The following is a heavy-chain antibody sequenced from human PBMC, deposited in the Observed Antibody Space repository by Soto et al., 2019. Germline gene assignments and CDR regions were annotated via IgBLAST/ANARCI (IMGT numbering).Heavy chain of an antibody. Sequence: QVQLVESGGGVVQPGRSLRLSCAASGFTFSSYAMHWVRQAPGKGLEWVAVISYDGSNKYYADSVKGRFTISRDNSKNAQYLQMTSLRAKDTAVYYCARDPGGTDFAAWTYYFDYWGQGTLVTVSS. V-gene: IGHV3-30-3*01. D-gene: IGHD3-3*01. CDR2: ISYDGSNK. J-gene: IGHJ4*02. CDR3: ARDPGGTDFAAWTYYFDY. CDR1: GFTFSSYA.